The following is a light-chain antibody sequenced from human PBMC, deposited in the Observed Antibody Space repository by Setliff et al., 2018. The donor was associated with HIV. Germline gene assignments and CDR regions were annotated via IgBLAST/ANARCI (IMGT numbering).Light chain of an antibody. CDR1: SSNIGINT. CDR2: TNN. J-gene: IGLJ3*02. CDR3: STWDDSLKSWV. V-gene: IGLV1-44*01. Sequence: SVLTQPPSASGTPGQRVTISCSGSSSNIGINTVNWYLQFPGAAPKLLIHTNNQRQSGVPDRFSGSKSGTSASLAISGLQSEDEGDYYCSTWDDSLKSWVFGGGTKVTVL.